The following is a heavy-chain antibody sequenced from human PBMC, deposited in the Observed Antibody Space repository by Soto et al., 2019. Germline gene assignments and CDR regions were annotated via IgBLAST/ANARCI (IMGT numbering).Heavy chain of an antibody. CDR2: INAGNGNT. D-gene: IGHD6-13*01. Sequence: GASVEVSCKXSGYTFTSYAMHWVRQAPGQRLEWMGWINAGNGNTKYSQKFQGRVTITRDTSASTAYMELSSLRSEDTAVYYCARDGIAAAMPLEWFDPWGQGTLVTVS. CDR1: GYTFTSYA. V-gene: IGHV1-3*01. CDR3: ARDGIAAAMPLEWFDP. J-gene: IGHJ5*02.